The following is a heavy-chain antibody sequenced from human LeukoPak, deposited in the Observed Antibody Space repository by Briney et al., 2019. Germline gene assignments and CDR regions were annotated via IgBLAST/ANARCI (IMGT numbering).Heavy chain of an antibody. J-gene: IGHJ6*03. D-gene: IGHD3-22*01. Sequence: GGSLRLSCAASEFTFNNYGMHWVRQAPGKGLEWVAFIHRDGSNKYYADSVKGRFTISRDNSKNTLYLRMNSLRAEDTAVYYCAGGYYPEYYYYYMDVWGKGTTVTVSS. CDR2: IHRDGSNK. CDR3: AGGYYPEYYYYYMDV. CDR1: EFTFNNYG. V-gene: IGHV3-30*02.